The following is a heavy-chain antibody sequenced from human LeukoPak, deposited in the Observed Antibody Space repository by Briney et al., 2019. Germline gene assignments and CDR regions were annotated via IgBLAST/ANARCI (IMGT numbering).Heavy chain of an antibody. CDR1: GFTFSTYE. Sequence: GGSLRLSCAASGFTFSTYEMNWVRQAPGKGLEWVSYTSSSGNTMYYADSVKGRFTSSRDNAKNTLFLQMNSLRAEDTAVYYCARDPNRRDGYNKPPLFDPWGQGTLVTVSS. J-gene: IGHJ5*02. D-gene: IGHD5-24*01. CDR2: TSSSGNTM. CDR3: ARDPNRRDGYNKPPLFDP. V-gene: IGHV3-48*03.